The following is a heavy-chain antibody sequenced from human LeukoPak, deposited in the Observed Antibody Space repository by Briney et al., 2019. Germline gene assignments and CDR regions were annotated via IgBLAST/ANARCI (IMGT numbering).Heavy chain of an antibody. CDR1: GYTFTFNY. D-gene: IGHD2-2*01. V-gene: IGHV1-2*02. CDR2: INPNSGDT. CDR3: ARGGGRTSSAFDP. J-gene: IGHJ5*02. Sequence: GASVMVSCTASGYTFTFNYLHWVRQAPGQGLEWMGWINPNSGDTKYAQKFQGRVTMTRDTSVSTAHMQLSRMRYDDTAVYYCARGGGRTSSAFDPWGQGTLVTVSS.